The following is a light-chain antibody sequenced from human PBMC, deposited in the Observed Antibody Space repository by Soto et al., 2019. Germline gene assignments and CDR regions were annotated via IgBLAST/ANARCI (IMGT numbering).Light chain of an antibody. CDR1: QSLLHSNGYNY. CDR3: MQALQTRT. V-gene: IGKV2-28*01. Sequence: DIVMTQSPLSLPVTPGEPASISCRSSQSLLHSNGYNYLDWYLQKPGQSPQLLIYLGSNRASGVPDRFSGSGSGTDFTQKISRVEAEDVGVYYCMQALQTRTFGGGTKVEIK. CDR2: LGS. J-gene: IGKJ4*01.